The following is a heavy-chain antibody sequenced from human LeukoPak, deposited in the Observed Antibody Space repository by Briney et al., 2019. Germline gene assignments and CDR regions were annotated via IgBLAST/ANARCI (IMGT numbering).Heavy chain of an antibody. CDR1: GFTFSSYG. D-gene: IGHD2-15*01. Sequence: SGGSLRLSCAASGFTFSSYGIHWVRQAPGKGLEWVAFISYDGTDQYYADAVKGRFTISRDNSENALYLQINSLRPEDTAIYYCAKDSNSEFSSYCRGGSCYSTFDYWGRGALVTVSS. J-gene: IGHJ4*02. CDR2: ISYDGTDQ. V-gene: IGHV3-30*18. CDR3: AKDSNSEFSSYCRGGSCYSTFDY.